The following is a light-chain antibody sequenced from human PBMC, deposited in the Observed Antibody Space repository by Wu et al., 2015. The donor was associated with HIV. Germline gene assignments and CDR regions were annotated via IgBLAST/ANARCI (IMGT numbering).Light chain of an antibody. CDR3: QQYNNWPQT. CDR2: GAS. Sequence: EIVMTQSPATLSVSPGERATLSCRASQSVSSNLAWYQQKPGQAPRLLIYGASTRAAGFPARFSGSGSGTEFTLTISNIQSEDFAVYYCQQYNNWPQTFGQGTKMEIK. V-gene: IGKV3-15*01. J-gene: IGKJ1*01. CDR1: QSVSSN.